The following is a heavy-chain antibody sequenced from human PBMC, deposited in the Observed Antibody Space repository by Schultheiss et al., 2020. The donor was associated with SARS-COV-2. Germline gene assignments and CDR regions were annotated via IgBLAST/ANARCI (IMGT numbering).Heavy chain of an antibody. V-gene: IGHV3-23*01. CDR2: ISGSGGST. D-gene: IGHD2-8*01. Sequence: ESLKISCATSGFTFGDYAMAWVRQAPGRGLEWVSAISGSGGSTYYADSVKGRFTISRDNSKNTLYLQMNSLRAEDTAVYYCARDNGGFDYWGQGTLVTVSS. J-gene: IGHJ4*02. CDR3: ARDNGGFDY. CDR1: GFTFGDYA.